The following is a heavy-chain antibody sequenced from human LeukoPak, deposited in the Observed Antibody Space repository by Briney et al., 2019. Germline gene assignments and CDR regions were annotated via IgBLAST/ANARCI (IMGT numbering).Heavy chain of an antibody. CDR2: ISYSGANS. Sequence: GGSLRLSCAASGFTFSGSAMSWVRQAPGEGLEWVSLISYSGANSYYTDSVRGRFTISRDNSKNTLYLQMNSLRVEDTAVYYCAKSYYYGSGSPSLDYWGQGTLVTVSS. D-gene: IGHD3-10*01. J-gene: IGHJ4*02. CDR1: GFTFSGSA. V-gene: IGHV3-23*01. CDR3: AKSYYYGSGSPSLDY.